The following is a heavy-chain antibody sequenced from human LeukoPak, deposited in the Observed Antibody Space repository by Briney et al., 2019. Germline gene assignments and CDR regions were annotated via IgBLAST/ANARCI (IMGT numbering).Heavy chain of an antibody. V-gene: IGHV4-34*01. CDR2: INHSGST. CDR3: ARGRYLTTLGGAAAGFLDS. J-gene: IGHJ4*02. CDR1: GGSFSGYY. Sequence: SETLSLTCGVNGGSFSGYYWNWIRQTPGKGLEWIGEINHSGSTNYNPSLRRRVTISVDTSQKQFSLRLTSVTAADTAVYYCARGRYLTTLGGAAAGFLDSWGQGTLVTVSS. D-gene: IGHD6-13*01.